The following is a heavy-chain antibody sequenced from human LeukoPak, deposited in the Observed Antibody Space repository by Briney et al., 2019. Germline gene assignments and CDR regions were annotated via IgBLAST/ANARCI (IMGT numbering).Heavy chain of an antibody. J-gene: IGHJ4*02. CDR3: ASTAHCGGDCYSRGELGY. CDR1: GYTFTSYG. D-gene: IGHD2-21*02. CDR2: ISAYNGNT. V-gene: IGHV1-18*01. Sequence: ASVKVSCKASGYTFTSYGISWVRQAPGQGLEWMGWISAYNGNTNYAQKLQGRVTITRNTSISTAYMELSSLRSEDTAVYYCASTAHCGGDCYSRGELGYWGQGTLVTVSS.